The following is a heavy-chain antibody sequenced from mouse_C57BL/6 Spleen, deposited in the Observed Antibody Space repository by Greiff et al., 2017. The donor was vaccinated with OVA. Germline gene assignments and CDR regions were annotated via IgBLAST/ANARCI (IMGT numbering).Heavy chain of an antibody. D-gene: IGHD2-5*01. CDR3: ARPGSKDAMDY. CDR1: GYTFTGYW. J-gene: IGHJ4*01. V-gene: IGHV1-9*01. Sequence: VMLVESGAELMKPGASVKLSCKATGYTFTGYWIEWVKQRPGHGLEWIGEILPGSGSTNYNEKFKGKATFTADTSSNTAYMQLSSLTTEDSASYYCARPGSKDAMDYWGQGTSVTVSS. CDR2: ILPGSGST.